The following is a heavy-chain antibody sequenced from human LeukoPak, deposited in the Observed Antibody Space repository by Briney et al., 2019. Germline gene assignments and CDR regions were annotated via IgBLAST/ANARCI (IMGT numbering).Heavy chain of an antibody. CDR2: YDPEEGER. V-gene: IGHV1-24*01. J-gene: IGHJ6*03. CDR1: GDTLTKLS. CDR3: TIDKESTTWNYYYYMEV. Sequence: SVKVSCKVSGDTLTKLSMHWVRQAPGKGLEWMGHYDPEEGERLYAQKFQGRLTMTEDTSTDTAYMELSSLTSEDTAVYFCTIDKESTTWNYYYYMEVWGKGTTVTVSS. D-gene: IGHD5/OR15-5a*01.